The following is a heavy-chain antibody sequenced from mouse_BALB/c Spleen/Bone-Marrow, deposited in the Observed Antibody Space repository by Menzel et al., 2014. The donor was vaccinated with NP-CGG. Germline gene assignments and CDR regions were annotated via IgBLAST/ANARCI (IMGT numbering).Heavy chain of an antibody. CDR3: AGEERATRHYYSMEY. D-gene: IGHD2-1*01. V-gene: IGHV1-63*02. CDR1: GYTFTNYW. CDR2: IYPGGVYT. J-gene: IGHJ4*01. Sequence: QVQLQQSGAELVRPGTSVKMSCKAAGYTFTNYWIGWVKQRPGHGLEWIGDIYPGGVYTNYTEKFKGKATLTADTSSTTVYMQLSGLTSEDSAIFYSAGEERATRHYYSMEYWGLGTSVTVSS.